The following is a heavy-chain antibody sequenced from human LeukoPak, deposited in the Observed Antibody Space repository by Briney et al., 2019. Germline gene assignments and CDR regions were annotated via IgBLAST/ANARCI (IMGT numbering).Heavy chain of an antibody. Sequence: KASETLSLTCTVSGGSISSYYWSWIRQPPGKGLEWIGYISHSGSTNYNPSLKSRVTISLDASKNQFSLKLSSVTAADTAVYFCARSPGGYRFDYWGQRTLVTVSS. D-gene: IGHD3-22*01. J-gene: IGHJ5*01. CDR3: ARSPGGYRFDY. CDR2: ISHSGST. CDR1: GGSISSYY. V-gene: IGHV4-59*01.